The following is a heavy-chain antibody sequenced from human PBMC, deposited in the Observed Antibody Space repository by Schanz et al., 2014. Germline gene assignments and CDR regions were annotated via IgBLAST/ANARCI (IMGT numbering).Heavy chain of an antibody. V-gene: IGHV3-23*01. CDR3: AREQIMAAAGLVDY. J-gene: IGHJ4*02. CDR1: GFTFSTYA. D-gene: IGHD6-13*01. Sequence: EVQLLDSGGGLVQPGGSLRLSCAASGFTFSTYAMSWVRQAPGKGLEWVSAISGSGGSTYYADSVKGRFTISRDNAKNSLYLQMNSLRAEDTAVYYCAREQIMAAAGLVDYWGQGALVTVSS. CDR2: ISGSGGST.